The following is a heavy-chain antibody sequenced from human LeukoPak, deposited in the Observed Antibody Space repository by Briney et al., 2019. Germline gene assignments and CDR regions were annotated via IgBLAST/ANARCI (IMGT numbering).Heavy chain of an antibody. CDR1: GGSINFYY. V-gene: IGHV4-4*07. Sequence: SETLSLTCTVSGGSINFYYWSWIRQPAGKGLEWIGRTYSSGSTDYNPSLRGRVTMSVDTSKSQFSLKLTSVTAADTAVYYCARGTTSSGYFVMDVWGKGTTVTVSS. J-gene: IGHJ6*03. CDR2: TYSSGST. D-gene: IGHD3-22*01. CDR3: ARGTTSSGYFVMDV.